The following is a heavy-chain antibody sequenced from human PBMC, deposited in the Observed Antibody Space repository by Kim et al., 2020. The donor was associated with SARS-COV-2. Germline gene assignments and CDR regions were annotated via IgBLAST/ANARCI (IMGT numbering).Heavy chain of an antibody. CDR2: IYSGGST. CDR3: ARVRGYSYGFDY. Sequence: GGSLRLSCAASGFTVSSNYMSWVRQAPGKGLEWVSVIYSGGSTYYADSVKGRFTISRDNSKNTVYLQMNSLRAEDTAMYYCARVRGYSYGFDYWGQGTLVTVSS. J-gene: IGHJ4*02. V-gene: IGHV3-53*01. CDR1: GFTVSSNY. D-gene: IGHD5-18*01.